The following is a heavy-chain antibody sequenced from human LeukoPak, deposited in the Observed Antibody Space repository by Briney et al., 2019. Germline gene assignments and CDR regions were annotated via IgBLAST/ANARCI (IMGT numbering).Heavy chain of an antibody. J-gene: IGHJ6*02. CDR2: ISSSSSYI. D-gene: IGHD6-13*01. CDR1: GFTFSSYS. CDR3: ARAGYSSTAMGV. Sequence: GGSLRLSCAASGFTFSSYSMTWVRQAPGKGLEWVSSISSSSSYIYYADSVKGRFTISRDNAKNSLYLQMNSLRAEDTAVYYCARAGYSSTAMGVWGQGTTVTVSS. V-gene: IGHV3-21*01.